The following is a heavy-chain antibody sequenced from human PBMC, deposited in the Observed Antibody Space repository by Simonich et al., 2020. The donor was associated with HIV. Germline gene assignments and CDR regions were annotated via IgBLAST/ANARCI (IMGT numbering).Heavy chain of an antibody. CDR1: GFTFSSYA. J-gene: IGHJ4*02. D-gene: IGHD3-16*01. CDR2: LSYEGSNK. CDR3: ASGGSISSVWADDY. V-gene: IGHV3-30*07. Sequence: QVQLVESGGGVVQPGRSLRLSCAASGFTFSSYAMHWVRQAPGKGLEWVAVLSYEGSNKYYADSVKGRCTISRDNSKNTLYLQMNSLRAEDTAVYYCASGGSISSVWADDYWGQGTLVTVSS.